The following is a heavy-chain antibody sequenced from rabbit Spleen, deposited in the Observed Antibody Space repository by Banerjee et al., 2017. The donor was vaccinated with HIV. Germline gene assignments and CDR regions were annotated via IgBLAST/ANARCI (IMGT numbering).Heavy chain of an antibody. Sequence: QERLVESGGGLVKPEGSLKLYCTASGFSFSNKAVMCWVRQAPGKGLEWIACINAVTGKAVYASWAKGRFTFSKTSSTVDLKMTSLTVADTATYFCARAPYNPLRLDLWGPGTLVTVS. J-gene: IGHJ3*01. CDR3: ARAPYNPLRLDL. D-gene: IGHD1-1*01. V-gene: IGHV1S45*01. CDR1: GFSFSNKAV. CDR2: INAVTGKA.